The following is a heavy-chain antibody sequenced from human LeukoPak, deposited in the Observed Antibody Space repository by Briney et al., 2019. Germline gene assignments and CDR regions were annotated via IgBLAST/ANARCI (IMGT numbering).Heavy chain of an antibody. V-gene: IGHV1-2*06. D-gene: IGHD3-22*01. Sequence: GASVKVSCKASGYTFTGYYMHWVRQAPGQGLEWMGRINPNSGGTNYAQKFQGRVTMTRDTSISTAYMELSRLRSDDTAVYYCAREKDSSGYYYFVYWGQGTLVTVSS. CDR1: GYTFTGYY. J-gene: IGHJ4*02. CDR2: INPNSGGT. CDR3: AREKDSSGYYYFVY.